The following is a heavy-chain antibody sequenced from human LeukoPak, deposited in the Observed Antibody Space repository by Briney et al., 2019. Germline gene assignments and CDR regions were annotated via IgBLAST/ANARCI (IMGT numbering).Heavy chain of an antibody. CDR1: AFSLNAYN. D-gene: IGHD1-26*01. CDR3: RPIDY. V-gene: IGHV3-21*01. Sequence: GGSLRLSCAASAFSLNAYNMNWVRQAPGKGLEWVSSISYTGTYIYYADSVKGRFTISRDDAQNSLYLQMNSLYYCVRDRGTYRPIDYWGQGTLVTVSS. CDR2: ISYTGTYI. J-gene: IGHJ4*02.